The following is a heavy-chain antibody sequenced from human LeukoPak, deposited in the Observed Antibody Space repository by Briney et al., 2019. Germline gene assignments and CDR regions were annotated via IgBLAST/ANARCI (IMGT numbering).Heavy chain of an antibody. CDR2: INYSGNR. Sequence: SETLSLTCTVSGGLISGSHYYWPWIRQPPGKGLEWIGMINYSGNRYYNPSLWSRVTISVDTSTNQFSLNVNSMTAADTAVYYCARGYDSWGQGTLVAVSS. CDR3: ARGYDS. D-gene: IGHD3-16*01. J-gene: IGHJ5*02. CDR1: GGLISGSHYY. V-gene: IGHV4-39*01.